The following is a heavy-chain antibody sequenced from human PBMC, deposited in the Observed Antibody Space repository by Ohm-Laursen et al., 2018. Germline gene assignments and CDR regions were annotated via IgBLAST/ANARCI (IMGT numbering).Heavy chain of an antibody. J-gene: IGHJ6*02. Sequence: SLRLSCAASGFTFSSYSMNWVRQAPGKGLEWVSSIRSIGDKTYNADSVKGRFTISRDNAKNSLYLQMNSLRAEDTAVYYCARDLYYYDSSGYSDYYGMDVWGQGTTVTVSS. CDR3: ARDLYYYDSSGYSDYYGMDV. V-gene: IGHV3-21*01. CDR1: GFTFSSYS. CDR2: IRSIGDKT. D-gene: IGHD3-22*01.